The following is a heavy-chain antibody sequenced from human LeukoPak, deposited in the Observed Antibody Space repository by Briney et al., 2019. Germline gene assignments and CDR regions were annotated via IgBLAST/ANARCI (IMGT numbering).Heavy chain of an antibody. V-gene: IGHV1-18*01. Sequence: ASVKVSCKASGYSFSSYGITWVRQAPGQGLEWMGWIRTYNGNTMYGQKFQGRLTFSAEMATDTVYMDLTGLRPDDTAVYYCARAKVSEQWPRYWGQGTLVSVSS. J-gene: IGHJ4*02. CDR2: IRTYNGNT. D-gene: IGHD6-19*01. CDR1: GYSFSSYG. CDR3: ARAKVSEQWPRY.